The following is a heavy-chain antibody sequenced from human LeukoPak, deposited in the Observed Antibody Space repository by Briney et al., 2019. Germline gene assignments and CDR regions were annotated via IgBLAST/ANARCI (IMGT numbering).Heavy chain of an antibody. D-gene: IGHD1-26*01. Sequence: ASVKVSCKASGYTFTNYGFSWVRQAPGQGLEWMGWISAYNGNINHAQNFQGRVTMTTDASTSTAYMELTSLRSDDTAVYFCARGYMGATSYFDYWGQGALVTVSS. CDR1: GYTFTNYG. CDR3: ARGYMGATSYFDY. J-gene: IGHJ4*02. V-gene: IGHV1-18*01. CDR2: ISAYNGNI.